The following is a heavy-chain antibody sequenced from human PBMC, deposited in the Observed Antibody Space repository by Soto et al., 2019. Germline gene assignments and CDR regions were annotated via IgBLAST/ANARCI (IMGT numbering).Heavy chain of an antibody. CDR2: IYWNEDK. V-gene: IGHV2-5*01. CDR1: GFSLNTGGAG. D-gene: IGHD4-17*01. CDR3: AHRGYGDYPRDNWFDP. J-gene: IGHJ5*02. Sequence: QITLRESGPTLVKPTQTLTLTCTFSGFSLNTGGAGVGWIRQSPGKALDWLAVIYWNEDKRYSPSLKSRLTITKDTSKNQVVLTMINIDPVDTATYYCAHRGYGDYPRDNWFDPWGQGTLVTVSS.